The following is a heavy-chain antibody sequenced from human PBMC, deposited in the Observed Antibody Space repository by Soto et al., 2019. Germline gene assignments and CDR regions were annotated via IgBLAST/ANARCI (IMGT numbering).Heavy chain of an antibody. CDR2: IYYSGST. CDR3: ARLDYYGSTYIDY. V-gene: IGHV4-39*01. J-gene: IGHJ4*02. CDR1: GGSISSSSYY. Sequence: QLQLQESGPGLVKPSETLSLTCTVSGGSISSSSYYWGWIRQPPGKGLEWIGSIYYSGSTYYNPSLKSLVTISVEPSKNQFSLKLSTVTAADTAVYYCARLDYYGSTYIDYWGQGTLVIVSS. D-gene: IGHD3-10*01.